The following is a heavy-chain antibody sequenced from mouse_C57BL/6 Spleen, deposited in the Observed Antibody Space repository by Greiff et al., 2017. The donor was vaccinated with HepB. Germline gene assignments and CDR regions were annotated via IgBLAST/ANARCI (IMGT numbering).Heavy chain of an antibody. V-gene: IGHV5-4*03. J-gene: IGHJ3*01. CDR1: GFTFSSYA. D-gene: IGHD1-1*01. Sequence: EVKLEESGGGLVKPGGSLKLSCAASGFTFSSYAMSWVRQTPEKRLEWVATISDGGSYTYYPDNVKGRFTISRDNAKNNLYLQMSHLKSEDTAMYYCARRTTVVPSWFAYWGQGTLVTVSA. CDR2: ISDGGSYT. CDR3: ARRTTVVPSWFAY.